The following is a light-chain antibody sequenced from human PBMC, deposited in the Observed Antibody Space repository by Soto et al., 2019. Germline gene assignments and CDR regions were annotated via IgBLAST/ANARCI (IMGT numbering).Light chain of an antibody. CDR2: EVS. V-gene: IGLV2-14*01. CDR3: SSYTSSSTL. CDR1: SSDVGGYNY. J-gene: IGLJ2*01. Sequence: QSALTQPASVSGSPGQSITNSCSGTSSDVGGYNYVSWYQQHPGKAPKLIIYEVSHRPSGVPHRFSGSKSGNTASLTISGLQAEDEADYYCSSYTSSSTLFGGGTKLTVL.